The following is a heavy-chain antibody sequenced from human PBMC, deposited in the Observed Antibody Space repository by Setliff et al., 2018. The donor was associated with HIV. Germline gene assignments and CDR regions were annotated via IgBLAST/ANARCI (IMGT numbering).Heavy chain of an antibody. D-gene: IGHD5-12*01. V-gene: IGHV1-2*06. J-gene: IGHJ5*02. CDR3: ARAHFLVAMTRNWFDP. Sequence: ASVKVSCKASGYTFTDFYIHWVRQAPGQGLEWIVRINPKSGVADYLKKFQGRVTMTTDTSTNTAHMELIRPRFDDTAVYYCARAHFLVAMTRNWFDPWGQGTLVTVSS. CDR2: INPKSGVA. CDR1: GYTFTDFY.